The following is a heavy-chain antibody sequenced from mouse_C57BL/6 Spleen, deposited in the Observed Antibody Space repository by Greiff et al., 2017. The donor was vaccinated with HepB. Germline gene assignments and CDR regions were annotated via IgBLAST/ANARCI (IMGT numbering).Heavy chain of an antibody. V-gene: IGHV5-9*01. J-gene: IGHJ2*01. CDR2: ISGGGGNT. Sequence: EVHLVESGGGLVKPGGSLKLSCAASGFTFSSYTMSWVRQTPEKRLEWVATISGGGGNTYYPDSVKGRFTISRDNAKNTLYLQMSSLRSEDTALYYCARQGNPYYFDYWGQGTTLTVSS. CDR1: GFTFSSYT. CDR3: ARQGNPYYFDY. D-gene: IGHD2-1*01.